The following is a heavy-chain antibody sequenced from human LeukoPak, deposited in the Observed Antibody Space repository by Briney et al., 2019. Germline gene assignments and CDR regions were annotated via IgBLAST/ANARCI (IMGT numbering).Heavy chain of an antibody. Sequence: ASVRVSCKASGYTLTDYYMHWLRQAPGQGLEWMGWINPNSGGTNYAQKFQGRVTMTRDTSISTAYMELSRLGSDDTAMYYCARDPFWNGDAFDVWGQGTMVTVSS. CDR2: INPNSGGT. V-gene: IGHV1-2*02. CDR3: ARDPFWNGDAFDV. J-gene: IGHJ3*01. D-gene: IGHD3-3*01. CDR1: GYTLTDYY.